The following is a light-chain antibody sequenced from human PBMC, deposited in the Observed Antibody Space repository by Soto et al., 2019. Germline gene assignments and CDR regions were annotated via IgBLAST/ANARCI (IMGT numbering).Light chain of an antibody. CDR2: EAS. J-gene: IGKJ5*01. CDR1: QSISSW. CDR3: QQFHTYPVT. V-gene: IGKV1-5*01. Sequence: DIRMTQSPSTLSASVGDRVTIACRASQSISSWLAWYQQKPGKAPKLLIYEASSLESGVPSRFSGSESGTDFTLTISSLQAEDFATYYCQQFHTYPVTFGQGTRLEIK.